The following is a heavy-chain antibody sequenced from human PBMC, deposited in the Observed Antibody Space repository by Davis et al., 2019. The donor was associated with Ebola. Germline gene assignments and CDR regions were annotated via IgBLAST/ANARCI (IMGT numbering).Heavy chain of an antibody. J-gene: IGHJ5*01. CDR3: AREAGATTRIYDS. CDR2: INPNSGGT. Sequence: ASVKVSCKASGYTFTGYYMHWVRQAPGQGLEWMGWINPNSGGTNYAQKFQGRVTMTTDTSRSTAYIELRSLRSDDTAVYYCAREAGATTRIYDSWGQGTLVTVSS. V-gene: IGHV1-2*02. D-gene: IGHD1-26*01. CDR1: GYTFTGYY.